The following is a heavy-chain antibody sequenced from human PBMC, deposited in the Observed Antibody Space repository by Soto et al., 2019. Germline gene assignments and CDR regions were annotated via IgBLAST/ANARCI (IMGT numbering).Heavy chain of an antibody. CDR2: ISSSSSYI. V-gene: IGHV3-21*01. CDR1: GFTFSSYS. CDR3: ARDHDDFWSGYYFGWPGYYYYGMDV. J-gene: IGHJ6*02. Sequence: GGSLRLSCAASGFTFSSYSMNWVRQAPGKGLEWVSSISSSSSYIYYADSVKGRFTISRDNAKNSLYLQMNSLRAEDTAVYYCARDHDDFWSGYYFGWPGYYYYGMDVWGQGTTVTVSS. D-gene: IGHD3-3*01.